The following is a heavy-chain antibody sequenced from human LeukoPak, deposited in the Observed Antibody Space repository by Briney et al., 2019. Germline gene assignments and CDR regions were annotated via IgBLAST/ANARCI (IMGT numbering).Heavy chain of an antibody. D-gene: IGHD5-12*01. V-gene: IGHV1-8*01. CDR1: GYTFTSYD. Sequence: ASVKVSCKASGYTFTSYDINWVRQATGQGLEWMGWMNPNSGNTGYAQKFQGRVTMTRNTSISTAYMELSSLRSEDTAVYYCARSGYDWYYLDYWGQGTLVTVSS. CDR2: MNPNSGNT. CDR3: ARSGYDWYYLDY. J-gene: IGHJ4*02.